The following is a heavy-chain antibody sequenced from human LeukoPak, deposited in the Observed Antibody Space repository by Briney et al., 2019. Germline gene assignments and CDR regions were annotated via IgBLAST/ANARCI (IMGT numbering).Heavy chain of an antibody. Sequence: ASVKVSCKASGYTFTGYYMHWVRQAPGQGLEWMGWINPNSGGTNYAQKFQGRVTMTRDTSISTAYMELSRLRSDDTAMYYCARGGYYYDSSGSEFDYWGQGTLVTVSS. V-gene: IGHV1-2*02. CDR2: INPNSGGT. D-gene: IGHD3-22*01. J-gene: IGHJ4*02. CDR3: ARGGYYYDSSGSEFDY. CDR1: GYTFTGYY.